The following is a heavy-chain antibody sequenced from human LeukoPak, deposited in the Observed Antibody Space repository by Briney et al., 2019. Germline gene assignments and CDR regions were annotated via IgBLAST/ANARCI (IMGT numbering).Heavy chain of an antibody. Sequence: GGSLRLSCAATGFTFSRHWMTWVRQAPGKGLEWVANIKHDGSEKNYVDSVKGRFTISRDNAKNSLYLQMNSLRAEDTAVYYCATPLAYYDRSDSHQGGDWGQGTLVTVSS. V-gene: IGHV3-7*03. D-gene: IGHD3-22*01. CDR2: IKHDGSEK. J-gene: IGHJ4*02. CDR1: GFTFSRHW. CDR3: ATPLAYYDRSDSHQGGD.